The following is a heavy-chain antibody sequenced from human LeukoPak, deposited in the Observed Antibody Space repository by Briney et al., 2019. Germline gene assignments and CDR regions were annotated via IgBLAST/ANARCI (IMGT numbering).Heavy chain of an antibody. V-gene: IGHV4-39*01. Sequence: PSETLSLTCTVSGGSISSSSYYWGWIRQPPGKGLEWIGSIYYSGSTYYNPSLKSRVTISVDTSKNQFSLKLSSVTAADTAVYYCAITPRGYCSSTSCAHRDYWGKGTLVTVSS. CDR2: IYYSGST. CDR3: AITPRGYCSSTSCAHRDY. CDR1: GGSISSSSYY. J-gene: IGHJ4*02. D-gene: IGHD2-2*01.